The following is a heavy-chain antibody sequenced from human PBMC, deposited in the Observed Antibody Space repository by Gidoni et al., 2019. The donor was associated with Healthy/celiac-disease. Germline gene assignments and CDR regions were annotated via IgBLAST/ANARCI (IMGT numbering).Heavy chain of an antibody. Sequence: EVQLLESGGGLVQPGGSLSLSFSASGFTFGSSAMSWVRPAPGKGLEWVSAISGSGGSTYYADSVKGRFTISRDNSKNTLYLQMNSLRAEDTAVYYCAKLSYYDSSGYREADYWGQGTLVTVSS. CDR2: ISGSGGST. J-gene: IGHJ4*02. CDR1: GFTFGSSA. V-gene: IGHV3-23*01. D-gene: IGHD3-22*01. CDR3: AKLSYYDSSGYREADY.